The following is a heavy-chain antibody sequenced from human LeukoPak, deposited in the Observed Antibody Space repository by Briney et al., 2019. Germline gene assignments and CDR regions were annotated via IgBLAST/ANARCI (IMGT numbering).Heavy chain of an antibody. V-gene: IGHV3-23*01. CDR1: GFTFSGYA. Sequence: GGSLRLSCAASGFTFSGYAMNWVHQPPGKGLEWVSSLSGSGHSTYYADSVKGRFTISRDNSKNTLYLQMNSLRVEDTAVYYCAKDTQYYYDDSGYIDFWGQGTLATVSS. CDR3: AKDTQYYYDDSGYIDF. D-gene: IGHD3-22*01. CDR2: LSGSGHST. J-gene: IGHJ4*02.